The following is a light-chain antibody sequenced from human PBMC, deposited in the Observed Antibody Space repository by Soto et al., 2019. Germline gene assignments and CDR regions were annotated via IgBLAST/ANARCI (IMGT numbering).Light chain of an antibody. CDR3: QSYDRSLSALV. CDR1: SSNIGAGYH. V-gene: IGLV1-40*01. CDR2: GNT. Sequence: QAVVTQPPSGSGAPGQRVTISCTGSSSNIGAGYHVHWYQQLPGTAPKLLIYGNTNRPSGVPDRFSGSKSGTSASLAITGLQAEDEPEYHCQSYDRSLSALVFGGGTKLTVL. J-gene: IGLJ2*01.